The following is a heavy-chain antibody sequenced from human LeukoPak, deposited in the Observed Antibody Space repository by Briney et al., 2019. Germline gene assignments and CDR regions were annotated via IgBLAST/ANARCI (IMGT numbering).Heavy chain of an antibody. J-gene: IGHJ1*01. CDR2: INPNSGGT. Sequence: ASVNVSCQASGYTFTGYYMHWVRQAPGQGLEWMGWINPNSGGTNYAQKFQGRVTMTRDTSISTAYMELSRLRSDDTAVYYCARGRIVGAKRDFQHWGQGTLVTVSS. CDR3: ARGRIVGAKRDFQH. CDR1: GYTFTGYY. V-gene: IGHV1-2*02. D-gene: IGHD1-26*01.